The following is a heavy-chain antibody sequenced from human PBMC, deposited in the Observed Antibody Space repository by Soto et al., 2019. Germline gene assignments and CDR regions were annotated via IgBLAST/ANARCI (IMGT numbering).Heavy chain of an antibody. D-gene: IGHD3-3*01. Sequence: SETLSLTFTVSGGSISSDYWSWIRQPPGKGLEWIGYMHNSGSTKYNPSLKSRVTISADTSKNQFSLKLSSVTAADSAVYYCARGHYDFWSGYFATIDYWGQGTLVTVSS. CDR1: GGSISSDY. CDR2: MHNSGST. V-gene: IGHV4-59*08. CDR3: ARGHYDFWSGYFATIDY. J-gene: IGHJ4*02.